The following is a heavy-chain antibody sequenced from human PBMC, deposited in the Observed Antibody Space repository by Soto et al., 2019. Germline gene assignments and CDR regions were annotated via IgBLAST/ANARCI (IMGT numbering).Heavy chain of an antibody. V-gene: IGHV4-30-4*01. CDR3: ARDTRSLGFYSYFDY. CDR2: IYYSGST. CDR1: GGSISSGDYY. D-gene: IGHD2-21*01. J-gene: IGHJ4*02. Sequence: QVQLQESGPGLVKPSQTLSLTCTVSGGSISSGDYYWSWIRQPPGKGLEWIGYIYYSGSTYYNPSLKSRVTISVDTSKNQFSLKLSSVTAADTAVYYCARDTRSLGFYSYFDYWGQGTLVTVSS.